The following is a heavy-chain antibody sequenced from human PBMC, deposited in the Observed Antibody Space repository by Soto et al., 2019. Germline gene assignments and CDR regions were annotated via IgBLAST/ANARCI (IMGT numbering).Heavy chain of an antibody. V-gene: IGHV3-30*02. CDR1: GFTFSSYG. J-gene: IGHJ3*02. CDR2: IWYDGSNK. Sequence: TGGSLRLSCAASGFTFSSYGMHWVRQAPGKGLEWVAVIWYDGSNKYYADSVKGRFTISRDNSKNTLYLQMNSLRAEDTAVYYCAKDSPYLGDAFDIWGQGTMVTVSS. CDR3: AKDSPYLGDAFDI. D-gene: IGHD1-26*01.